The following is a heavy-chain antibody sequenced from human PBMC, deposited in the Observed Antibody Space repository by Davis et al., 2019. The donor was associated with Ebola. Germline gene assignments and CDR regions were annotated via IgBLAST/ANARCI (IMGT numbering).Heavy chain of an antibody. J-gene: IGHJ4*02. CDR2: ISYSGNT. CDR3: ATGAYYGSGYYFDY. CDR1: GGSISSGDYY. D-gene: IGHD3-10*01. V-gene: IGHV4-30-4*08. Sequence: MPSETLSLTCTVSGGSISSGDYYWNWICQPPGKGLEWFGYISYSGNTYYNPSLNSRVTISVDPSENHVSLKVSSVTAAATAVYYCATGAYYGSGYYFDYWGQGTLVTVSS.